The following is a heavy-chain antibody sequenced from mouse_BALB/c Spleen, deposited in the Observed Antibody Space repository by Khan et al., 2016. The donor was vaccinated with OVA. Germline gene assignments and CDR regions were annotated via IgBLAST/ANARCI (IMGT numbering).Heavy chain of an antibody. Sequence: VQLKESGPSLVKPSQTLSLTCSVTGDSITSGYWNWIRKFPGNKLEYMGYISYSGNSYYNPSLNSRISVTRDTSKTQYYLQLNSVTTEDTATYYCACELRGFAYWGQGTLVTVSA. CDR3: ACELRGFAY. CDR2: ISYSGNS. CDR1: GDSITSGY. J-gene: IGHJ3*01. D-gene: IGHD1-1*01. V-gene: IGHV3-8*02.